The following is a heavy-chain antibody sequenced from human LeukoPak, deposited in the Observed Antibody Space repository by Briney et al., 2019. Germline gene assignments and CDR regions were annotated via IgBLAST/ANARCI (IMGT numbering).Heavy chain of an antibody. CDR2: VSYDESSI. D-gene: IGHD7-27*01. CDR3: TKPQLPRHELGNFYPAY. Sequence: GGSLRLWCAASGFAFSTYGLHWVRQAPGKGLEWVAVVSYDESSIYYADSVKGRFTISRDNSKNTLYLQMNSLRSEDTAVYYCTKPQLPRHELGNFYPAYCGQGTLVTVSS. J-gene: IGHJ4*02. V-gene: IGHV3-30*18. CDR1: GFAFSTYG.